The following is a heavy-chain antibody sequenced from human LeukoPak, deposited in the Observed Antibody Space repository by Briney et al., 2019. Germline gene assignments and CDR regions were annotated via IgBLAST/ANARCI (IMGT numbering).Heavy chain of an antibody. V-gene: IGHV4-34*01. CDR3: ARGSSGWFSDP. Sequence: RSETLSLTCAVYAGSFSGYYWSWVRHPPGEGLEWVGEIKHSGSTTYNPSLRRRATISVETSKNQSSRTLSCVASADTAVYYCARGSSGWFSDPWGQGTLVTVSS. D-gene: IGHD6-19*01. CDR2: IKHSGST. J-gene: IGHJ5*02. CDR1: AGSFSGYY.